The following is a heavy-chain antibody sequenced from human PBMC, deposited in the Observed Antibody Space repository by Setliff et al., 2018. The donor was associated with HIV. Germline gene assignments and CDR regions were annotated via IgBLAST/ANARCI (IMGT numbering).Heavy chain of an antibody. CDR1: GYTFSTYG. V-gene: IGHV1-18*01. CDR2: ISAYNGNT. CDR3: ARDRGVYCISSSCYSPVDAFDI. Sequence: ASVKVSCKASGYTFSTYGISWVRQAPGQGLEWMGWISAYNGNTNYAQKLQGRVTVTTDTSTSIAYMELRSLRSDDTAVYYCARDRGVYCISSSCYSPVDAFDIWGQGTMVTVSS. D-gene: IGHD2-2*01. J-gene: IGHJ3*02.